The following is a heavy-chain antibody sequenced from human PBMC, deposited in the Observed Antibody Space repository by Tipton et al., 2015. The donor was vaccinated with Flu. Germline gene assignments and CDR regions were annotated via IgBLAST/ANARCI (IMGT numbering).Heavy chain of an antibody. D-gene: IGHD2-15*01. J-gene: IGHJ4*02. CDR3: ARDGGVRGSI. CDR1: GAPITDFY. Sequence: TLSLTCSVSGAPITDFYWSWIRQPPGKGLEYIGNIYFSGDTNYSPALKSRVTISADISKNQFSLRLSSVTAADTAVYYCARDGGVRGSIWGQGTLVTVSS. V-gene: IGHV4-59*01. CDR2: IYFSGDT.